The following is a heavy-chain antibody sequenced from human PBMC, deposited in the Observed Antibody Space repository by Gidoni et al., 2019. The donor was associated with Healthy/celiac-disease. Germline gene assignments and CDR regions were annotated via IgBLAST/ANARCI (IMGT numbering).Heavy chain of an antibody. J-gene: IGHJ4*02. CDR2: IYYSGST. V-gene: IGHV4-39*07. CDR1: GGSISSSSYY. D-gene: IGHD2-21*01. Sequence: QLQLQESGPGLVKPSETLSLTCTVSGGSISSSSYYWGWIRQPPGQGLEWIGSIYYSGSTYYNPSLKSRVTISVDTSKNQFSLKLSSVTAADTAVYYCARVVMATTAFDYWGQGTLVTVSS. CDR3: ARVVMATTAFDY.